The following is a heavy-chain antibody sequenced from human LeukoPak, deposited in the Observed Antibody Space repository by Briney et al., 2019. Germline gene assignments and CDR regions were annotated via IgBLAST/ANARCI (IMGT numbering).Heavy chain of an antibody. CDR1: GGSISSYY. CDR3: ARHKYYDFWSGCYADACNI. CDR2: IYYSGST. J-gene: IGHJ3*02. V-gene: IGHV4-59*01. D-gene: IGHD3-3*01. Sequence: PSETLSLTCTGSGGSISSYYWSWIRQPPGKGLEWIGYIYYSGSTNYNPSLKSRVTISVDTSKNQFSLKLSSVTAADTAVYYCARHKYYDFWSGCYADACNIWGQGTMVTVSS.